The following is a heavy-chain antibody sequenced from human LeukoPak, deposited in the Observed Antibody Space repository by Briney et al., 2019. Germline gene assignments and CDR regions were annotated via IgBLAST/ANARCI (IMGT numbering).Heavy chain of an antibody. CDR1: GGTFSIYA. CDR2: IIPILGIA. V-gene: IGHV1-69*04. J-gene: IGHJ4*02. CDR3: ARGLAAAGIESGDY. D-gene: IGHD6-13*01. Sequence: SVTVSFTASGGTFSIYAISWVRQAPGQGKEWMGGIIPILGIANYAQKFQGRVTITADKSTSTAYMELSSLRSEDTAVYYCARGLAAAGIESGDYWGQGTLVTVSS.